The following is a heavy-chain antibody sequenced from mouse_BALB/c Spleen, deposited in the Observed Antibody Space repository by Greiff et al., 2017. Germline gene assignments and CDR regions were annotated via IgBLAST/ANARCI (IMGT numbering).Heavy chain of an antibody. J-gene: IGHJ2*01. CDR2: IWGGGST. Sequence: QVQLQQSGPGLVAPSQSLSITCTVSGFSLTDYGVSWIRQPPGKGLEWLGVIWGGGSTYYNSALKSRLSISKDNSKSQVFLKMNSLQTDDTAMYYCAKTLYYYGSSPFDYWGQGTTLTVSS. CDR3: AKTLYYYGSSPFDY. V-gene: IGHV2-6-5*01. CDR1: GFSLTDYG. D-gene: IGHD1-1*01.